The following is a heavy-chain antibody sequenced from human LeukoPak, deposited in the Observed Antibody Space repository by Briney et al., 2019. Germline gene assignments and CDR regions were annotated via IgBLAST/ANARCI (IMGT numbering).Heavy chain of an antibody. CDR3: AELGITMIGGV. Sequence: GGSLRLSCTVSGFTVSSNSMSWVRQAPGKGLEWVSFIYSGGNTHYSDSVKGRFTISRDNSKNTLYLQMNNLRAEDTAVYYCAELGITMIGGVWGKGTTVTISS. D-gene: IGHD3-10*02. J-gene: IGHJ6*04. CDR1: GFTVSSNS. CDR2: IYSGGNT. V-gene: IGHV3-53*01.